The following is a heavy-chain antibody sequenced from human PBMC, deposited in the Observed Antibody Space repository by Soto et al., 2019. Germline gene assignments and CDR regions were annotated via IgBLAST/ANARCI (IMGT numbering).Heavy chain of an antibody. CDR1: GFTFDDYA. CDR3: AKSTDNVVVAATIDY. Sequence: PGGSLRLSCAASGFTFDDYAMHWVRQAPGKGLEWVSGISWNSGSIGYADSVKGRFTISRDNAKNSLYLQMNSLRAEDTALYYCAKSTDNVVVAATIDYWGQGTLVTVSS. V-gene: IGHV3-9*01. CDR2: ISWNSGSI. J-gene: IGHJ4*02. D-gene: IGHD2-15*01.